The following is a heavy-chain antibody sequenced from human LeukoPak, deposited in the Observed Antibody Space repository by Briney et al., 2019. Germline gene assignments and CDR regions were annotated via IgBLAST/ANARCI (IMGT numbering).Heavy chain of an antibody. Sequence: GSLRLSCAASGFIFSNAWMSWVRQAPGKGLEWVGRIKSKTDGGTTDYAAPVKGRFTISRDDSKNTLYLQMNSLKTEDTAVYYCTTDRAVTTGGDFDYWGQGTLVTVSS. J-gene: IGHJ4*02. CDR2: IKSKTDGGTT. D-gene: IGHD4-17*01. V-gene: IGHV3-15*01. CDR3: TTDRAVTTGGDFDY. CDR1: GFIFSNAW.